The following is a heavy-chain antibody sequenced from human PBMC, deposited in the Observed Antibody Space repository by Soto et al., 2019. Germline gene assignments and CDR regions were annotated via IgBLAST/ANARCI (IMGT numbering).Heavy chain of an antibody. Sequence: QVQLVESGGGVVQPGRSLRLSCAASGFTFSSYAMHWVRQAPGKGLEWVAVISYDGSNKYYADSVKGRFTISRDDSKNTLYLQMNSLRAEDTAVYYCARGGEYQLLVDGMDVWGQGTTVTVSS. V-gene: IGHV3-30-3*01. CDR2: ISYDGSNK. CDR1: GFTFSSYA. D-gene: IGHD2-2*01. CDR3: ARGGEYQLLVDGMDV. J-gene: IGHJ6*02.